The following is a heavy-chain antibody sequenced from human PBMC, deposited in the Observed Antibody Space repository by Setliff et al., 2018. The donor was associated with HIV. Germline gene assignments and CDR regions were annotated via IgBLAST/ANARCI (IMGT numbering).Heavy chain of an antibody. J-gene: IGHJ6*03. D-gene: IGHD1-7*01. CDR3: ARGDGTKYYYYYYMDV. Sequence: ASETLSLTCAVYGGSFSGYYWSWIRQPPGKGLEWIGEINHRGSTNCNPSLKSRVSISVDTSKNQFSLKLSSVTAADTAVYYCARGDGTKYYYYYYMDVWGKGTTVTVSS. CDR2: INHRGST. V-gene: IGHV4-34*01. CDR1: GGSFSGYY.